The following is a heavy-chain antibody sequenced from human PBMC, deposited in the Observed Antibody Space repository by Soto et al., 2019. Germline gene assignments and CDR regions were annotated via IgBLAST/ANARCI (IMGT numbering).Heavy chain of an antibody. CDR2: IIPILGIA. D-gene: IGHD3-3*01. J-gene: IGHJ3*02. CDR1: GGTFSSYT. CDR3: ARGHYDFWSDSTGAFDI. Sequence: ASVKVSCKASGGTFSSYTISWVRQAPGQGLEWMGRIIPILGIANYAQKFQGRVTITADKSTSTAYMELSSLRSEDTAVYYCARGHYDFWSDSTGAFDIWGQGTMVTVSS. V-gene: IGHV1-69*02.